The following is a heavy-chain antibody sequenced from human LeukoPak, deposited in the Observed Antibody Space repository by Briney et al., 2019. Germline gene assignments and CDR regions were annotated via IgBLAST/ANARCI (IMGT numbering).Heavy chain of an antibody. D-gene: IGHD5-18*01. CDR2: TYYRSKWYN. J-gene: IGHJ4*02. V-gene: IGHV6-1*01. Sequence: SQTLSLTCAISGDSVSSNSAAWNWIRQSPSRGLEWMGRTYYRSKWYNDYAVAVKSRITVNPDTSKNQFSLQLNSVTPEDTAVYYCARGLEYKYGFCYFDYWAQGTLVTVSS. CDR1: GDSVSSNSAA. CDR3: ARGLEYKYGFCYFDY.